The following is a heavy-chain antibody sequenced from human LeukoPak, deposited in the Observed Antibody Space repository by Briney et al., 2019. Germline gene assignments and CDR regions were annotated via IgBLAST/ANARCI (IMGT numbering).Heavy chain of an antibody. D-gene: IGHD4-23*01. CDR1: GFTLSSYS. V-gene: IGHV3-21*01. CDR3: ARGPDYGGNSV. CDR2: ISSSSSYI. J-gene: IGHJ4*02. Sequence: TGGSLRLSCAASGFTLSSYSMNWVRQAPGKGLEWVSSISSSSSYIYYADSVKGRFTISRDNAKNSLYLQMNSLRAEDTAVYYCARGPDYGGNSVWGQGTLVTVSS.